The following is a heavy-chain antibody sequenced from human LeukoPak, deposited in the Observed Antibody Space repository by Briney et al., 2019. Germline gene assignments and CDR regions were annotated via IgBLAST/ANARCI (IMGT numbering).Heavy chain of an antibody. Sequence: SETLSLTSTVSGGSIRPYYWGWIRQPPGKGLEFVGFMHYTGSANYNPSLKSRVSISLDTSKNKFSLNLSSVTDADTAMYYCARGDGEYNYGYYFDSWGQGSLVTVSS. CDR3: ARGDGEYNYGYYFDS. D-gene: IGHD5-18*01. CDR2: MHYTGSA. J-gene: IGHJ4*02. CDR1: GGSIRPYY. V-gene: IGHV4-59*01.